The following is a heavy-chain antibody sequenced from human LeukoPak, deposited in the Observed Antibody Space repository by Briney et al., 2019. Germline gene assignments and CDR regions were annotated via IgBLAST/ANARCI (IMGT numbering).Heavy chain of an antibody. CDR3: ARLSQTPDYYGSGAYFYLGY. V-gene: IGHV1-8*01. J-gene: IGHJ4*02. D-gene: IGHD3-10*01. CDR2: MNPNTGNT. CDR1: RYTFSSYD. Sequence: ASVKVSCKGYRYTFSSYDINWVRQAPGQGLEWMGWMNPNTGNTGYAPKFQGRVTMTRDTSISAAYMELGGLRSEDTAVYYCARLSQTPDYYGSGAYFYLGYWGQGTRVTVSS.